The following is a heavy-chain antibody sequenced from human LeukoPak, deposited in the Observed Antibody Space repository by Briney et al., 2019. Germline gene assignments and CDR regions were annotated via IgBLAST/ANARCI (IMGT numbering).Heavy chain of an antibody. D-gene: IGHD1-26*01. V-gene: IGHV1-2*04. Sequence: ASVKVSCKASGYTFTGYYMHWVRQAPGQGLEWMGWINPNSGGTNYAQKFQGWVTMTRDTSISTAYMELSRLRSDDTAVYYCARDGRMGAQVFDYWGQGTLVTVSS. CDR2: INPNSGGT. J-gene: IGHJ4*02. CDR1: GYTFTGYY. CDR3: ARDGRMGAQVFDY.